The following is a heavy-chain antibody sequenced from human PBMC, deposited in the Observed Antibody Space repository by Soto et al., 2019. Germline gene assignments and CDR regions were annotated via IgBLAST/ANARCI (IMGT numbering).Heavy chain of an antibody. CDR2: ISSNGGST. CDR1: GFTFSSYA. V-gene: IGHV3-64*01. CDR3: ARSADSYYFDY. D-gene: IGHD3-22*01. Sequence: EVQLVESGGGLVQPGGSLRLSCAASGFTFSSYAMHWVRQAPGKGLEYVSAISSNGGSTYYANSVKGRFTISRDNSKNTLYLQMGSLRAEDMAVYYCARSADSYYFDYWGQGTLVTVSS. J-gene: IGHJ4*02.